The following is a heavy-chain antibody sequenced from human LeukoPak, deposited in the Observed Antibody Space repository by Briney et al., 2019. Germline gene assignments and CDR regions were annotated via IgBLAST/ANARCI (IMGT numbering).Heavy chain of an antibody. CDR1: GGSISSYY. D-gene: IGHD3-10*01. V-gene: IGHV4-59*01. CDR2: IYYSGST. Sequence: SETLSLTCTVSGGSISSYYWSWIRQPPGKGLEWIGYIYYSGSTNYNPSLKSRVTISVDTSKNQFSLKLSSVTAADTAVYYCARAITMVRGVIYRWFDPWGQGTLVTVSS. J-gene: IGHJ5*02. CDR3: ARAITMVRGVIYRWFDP.